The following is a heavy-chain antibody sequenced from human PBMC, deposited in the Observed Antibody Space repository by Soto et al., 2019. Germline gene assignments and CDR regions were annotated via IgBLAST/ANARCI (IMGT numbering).Heavy chain of an antibody. CDR1: EFTFNNYW. D-gene: IGHD3-16*02. V-gene: IGHV3-74*01. Sequence: EVQLVESGGGLVQPGGSLRLSCAASEFTFNNYWMHWVRQVPGKGLEWVSRINTDGSTTNYADSVMGRFTISRDNADNTVYLQMNSLRAEDTAVYYCASGIYLKYGVDVWGEGATVTVSS. CDR3: ASGIYLKYGVDV. CDR2: INTDGSTT. J-gene: IGHJ6*04.